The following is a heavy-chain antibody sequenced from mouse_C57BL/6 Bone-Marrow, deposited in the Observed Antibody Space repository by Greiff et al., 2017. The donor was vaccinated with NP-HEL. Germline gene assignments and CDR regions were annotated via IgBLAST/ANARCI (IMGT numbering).Heavy chain of an antibody. Sequence: VKLQQPGTELVKPGASVKLSCKASGYTFTSYWMHWVKQRPGQGLEWIGNINPSNGGTNYNEKFKSKATLTVDKSSSTAYMQLSSLTSEDSAVYYCARKFLRGPGDFDVWGTGTTVTVSS. CDR2: INPSNGGT. CDR3: ARKFLRGPGDFDV. V-gene: IGHV1-53*01. CDR1: GYTFTSYW. J-gene: IGHJ1*03.